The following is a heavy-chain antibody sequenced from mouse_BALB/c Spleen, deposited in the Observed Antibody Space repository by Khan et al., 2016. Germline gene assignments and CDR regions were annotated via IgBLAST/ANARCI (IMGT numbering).Heavy chain of an antibody. Sequence: QIQLVQSGPELKKPGKTVKISCKASGYTFTNYGMNWVKQAPGKGLKWMGWINTSSGESTYADDFKGRFALSLETSANTAYLQINNLKNEDTATDVCARYRYYYGSSRYFDVWGAGTTVTVSS. CDR3: ARYRYYYGSSRYFDV. V-gene: IGHV9-3-1*01. D-gene: IGHD1-1*01. CDR1: GYTFTNYG. CDR2: INTSSGES. J-gene: IGHJ1*01.